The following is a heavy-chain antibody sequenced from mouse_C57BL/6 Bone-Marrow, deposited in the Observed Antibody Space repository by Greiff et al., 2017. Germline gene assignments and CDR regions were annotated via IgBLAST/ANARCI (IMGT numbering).Heavy chain of an antibody. V-gene: IGHV1-69*01. CDR3: AREGIYDGNSYYVDY. CDR1: GYTFTSYW. D-gene: IGHD2-1*01. Sequence: VQLQQPGAELVMPGASVKLSCKASGYTFTSYWMHWVKQRPGQGLEWIGEIDPSDSYTNYNQKFKGKSTLTVDKSSSTAYMQLSSLTSEDSAVYYCAREGIYDGNSYYVDYWGQGTTLTVSS. J-gene: IGHJ2*01. CDR2: IDPSDSYT.